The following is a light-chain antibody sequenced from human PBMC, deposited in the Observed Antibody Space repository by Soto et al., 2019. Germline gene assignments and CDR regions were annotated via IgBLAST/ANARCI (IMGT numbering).Light chain of an antibody. CDR1: QSISSW. CDR3: QQYNSYWT. J-gene: IGKJ1*01. Sequence: DIQMTQSPSTLSASVGDRVTITCRASQSISSWLAWYQQKPGKAPKLLIYDASSLESGVPSRFSGSGSGTEFTLTISSLQTDDFAPYYCQQYNSYWTFGPGTKVDI. V-gene: IGKV1-5*01. CDR2: DAS.